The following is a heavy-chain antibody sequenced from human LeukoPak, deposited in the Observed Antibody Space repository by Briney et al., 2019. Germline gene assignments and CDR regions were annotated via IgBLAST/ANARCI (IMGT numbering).Heavy chain of an antibody. V-gene: IGHV3-74*01. CDR2: INSDGSST. J-gene: IGHJ6*03. CDR3: ARDPPDEAALDYYMDV. D-gene: IGHD6-25*01. Sequence: GGSLRLSCAASGFTFSSYWMHWVRHAPGKGLVWVSRINSDGSSTSYADSVKGRFTISRDNAKNTLYLQMNSLRAEDTAVYYCARDPPDEAALDYYMDVWGKGTTVTVSS. CDR1: GFTFSSYW.